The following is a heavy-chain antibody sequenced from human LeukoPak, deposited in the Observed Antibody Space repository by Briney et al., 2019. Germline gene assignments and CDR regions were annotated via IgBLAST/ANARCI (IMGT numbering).Heavy chain of an antibody. CDR2: VWSGGNNK. V-gene: IGHV3-33*06. CDR1: GFIFTTYG. Sequence: GGSLRLSCAASGFIFTTYGMHWVRQAPGKGLEWVAVVWSGGNNKYYSDSVKGRFTISRDDSKNRSYLEMNSLRAEDTAVYYCAKDGQVGAIGYFDYRGQGTLVTVSS. J-gene: IGHJ4*02. CDR3: AKDGQVGAIGYFDY. D-gene: IGHD1-26*01.